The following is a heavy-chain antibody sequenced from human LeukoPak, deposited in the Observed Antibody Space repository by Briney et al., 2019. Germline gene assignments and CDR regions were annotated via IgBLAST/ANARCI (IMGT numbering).Heavy chain of an antibody. V-gene: IGHV3-9*03. CDR2: VNWNSAYI. J-gene: IGHJ5*02. CDR1: GFSFGDYA. Sequence: GRSLRLSCAASGFSFGDYAMHGVRQAPGKGLEWVAGVNWNSAYIGYGDSMKGRVTIYRDNAKKSLYLQMNGLRVEDMAVYYCARDYSSSFCFDPWGQGTLVTVSS. D-gene: IGHD6-13*01. CDR3: ARDYSSSFCFDP.